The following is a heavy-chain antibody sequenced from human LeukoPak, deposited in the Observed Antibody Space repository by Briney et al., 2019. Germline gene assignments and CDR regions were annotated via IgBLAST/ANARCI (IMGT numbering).Heavy chain of an antibody. CDR3: ARRVAGTGAIDY. D-gene: IGHD6-19*01. J-gene: IGHJ4*02. V-gene: IGHV4-38-2*02. CDR2: IYHSGST. Sequence: SETLSLTCTVSGYSICSGYYWGWIRQPPGKGLEWIGSIYHSGSTYYNPSLKSRVTISVDTSKNQFSLKLSSVTAADTAVYYCARRVAGTGAIDYWGQGTLVTVSS. CDR1: GYSICSGYY.